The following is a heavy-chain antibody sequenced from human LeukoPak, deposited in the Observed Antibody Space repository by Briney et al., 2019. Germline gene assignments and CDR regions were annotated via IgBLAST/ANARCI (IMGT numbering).Heavy chain of an antibody. V-gene: IGHV3-9*01. D-gene: IGHD1-26*01. J-gene: IGHJ1*01. CDR1: GFTFDDYA. CDR3: AKDMGSGSYWGYFQH. CDR2: ISWNSGSI. Sequence: PGRSLRLSCAASGFTFDDYAMHWVRQAPGKGLEWVSGISWNSGSISYADSVKGRFTISRDNAKNSLYLQMNSLRAEDTALYYCAKDMGSGSYWGYFQHWGQGTLVTVSS.